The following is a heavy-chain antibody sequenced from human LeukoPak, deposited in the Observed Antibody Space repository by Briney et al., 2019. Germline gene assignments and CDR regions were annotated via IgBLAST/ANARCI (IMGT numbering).Heavy chain of an antibody. J-gene: IGHJ2*01. D-gene: IGHD5-24*01. CDR3: ARGRDGLDWYFDL. CDR1: GGSISSYY. V-gene: IGHV4-4*07. Sequence: SETLSLTCTVSGGSISSYYWSWIRQPAGKGLEWIGRIYTSGSTNYNPSLERRVTMSVDTSKNQFSLKLSSVTAADTAVYYCARGRDGLDWYFDLWGRGTLATVSS. CDR2: IYTSGST.